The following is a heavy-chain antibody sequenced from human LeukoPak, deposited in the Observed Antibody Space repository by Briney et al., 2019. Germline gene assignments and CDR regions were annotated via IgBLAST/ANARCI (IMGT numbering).Heavy chain of an antibody. J-gene: IGHJ4*02. CDR3: ARQYYDSSPFDS. V-gene: IGHV4-59*08. D-gene: IGHD3-22*01. Sequence: KSSETLSLTCTVSGGSISSYYWSWIRQPPGEGLEWIGFIYYSGSTNYNPSLRSRVTISIDTSKNEFSLRLNSVTAADTALYYCARQYYDSSPFDSWGQGILITVSS. CDR2: IYYSGST. CDR1: GGSISSYY.